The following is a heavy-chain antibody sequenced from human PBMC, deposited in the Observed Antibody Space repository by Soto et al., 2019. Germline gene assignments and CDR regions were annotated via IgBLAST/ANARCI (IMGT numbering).Heavy chain of an antibody. V-gene: IGHV3-21*06. J-gene: IGHJ4*02. CDR1: GFTFTRYS. CDR3: ARESEDLTANFDY. Sequence: GGSLRLSCAASGFTFTRYSMNWVRQAPGKGLEWVSSISSTTNYIYYGDSMKGRFTISRDNAKNSLYLEMNSLRAEDTAVYYCARESEDLTANFDYWGQGTLVTVSS. CDR2: ISSTTNYI.